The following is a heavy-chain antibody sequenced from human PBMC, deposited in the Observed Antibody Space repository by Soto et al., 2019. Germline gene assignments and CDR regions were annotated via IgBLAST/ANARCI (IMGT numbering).Heavy chain of an antibody. V-gene: IGHV3-30*18. CDR1: GFSVSSFC. CDR3: EKDTYYYDRSGYYILDP. J-gene: IGHJ5*02. CDR2: ISYDGSKK. D-gene: IGHD3-22*01. Sequence: PGGSLRLSCAASGFSVSSFCINWVRQAPGKGLEWVAIISYDGSKKYYADTVKGRFTISRDNSKNTLDLQMNSLRAEDTVLYYFEKDTYYYDRSGYYILDPWGQGPLVTVSS.